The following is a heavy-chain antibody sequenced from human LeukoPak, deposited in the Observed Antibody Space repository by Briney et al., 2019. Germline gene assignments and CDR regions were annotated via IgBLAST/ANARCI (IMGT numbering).Heavy chain of an antibody. CDR1: GFTFSSYE. CDR2: ISSSGNTI. V-gene: IGHV3-48*03. CDR3: ARVGPPGRYYYGMDV. J-gene: IGHJ6*02. Sequence: GGSLRLSCAASGFTFSSYEMKWVRQAPGKGLEWVSYISSSGNTITYADSVKGRFTISRDNAKKSLFLQMNSLRAEDTAVYYCARVGPPGRYYYGMDVWGQGTTVTVSS.